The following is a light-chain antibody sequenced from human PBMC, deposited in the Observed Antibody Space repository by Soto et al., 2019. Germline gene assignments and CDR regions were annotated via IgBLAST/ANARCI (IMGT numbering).Light chain of an antibody. J-gene: IGLJ2*01. CDR3: SSYARNRDVL. Sequence: QSVLTQPPSASGSPGQSVAISCTGTSSDVGGYSYVSWYQHHPGKAPKLMIYEVSKRPSGVPDRFSGSKSGNTASLTVSGLQAEDEADYYCSSYARNRDVLFGGGTKVTVL. CDR2: EVS. V-gene: IGLV2-8*01. CDR1: SSDVGGYSY.